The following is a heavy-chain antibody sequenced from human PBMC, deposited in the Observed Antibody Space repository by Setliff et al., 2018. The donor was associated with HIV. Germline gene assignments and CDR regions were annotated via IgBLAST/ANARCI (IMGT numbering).Heavy chain of an antibody. Sequence: SETLSLTCTFSGASISSHYWSWIRQPPGKGLEWIGYIYFSGTTNYNPSLKSRVTISVDTSKNQFSLNLNSVTAADTAVYYCARAISAAGIAPFDFWGQGTLVTVSS. CDR2: IYFSGTT. CDR3: ARAISAAGIAPFDF. CDR1: GASISSHY. D-gene: IGHD6-13*01. V-gene: IGHV4-59*11. J-gene: IGHJ4*02.